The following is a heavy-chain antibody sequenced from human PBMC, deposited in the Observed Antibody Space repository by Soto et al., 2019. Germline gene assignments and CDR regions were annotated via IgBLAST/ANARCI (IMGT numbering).Heavy chain of an antibody. CDR2: TYYRSKWYN. CDR3: ARGLYCSSTSCPLAHYYYGMDV. CDR1: GDSVSSNSAA. J-gene: IGHJ6*02. Sequence: PSQTLSLTCAISGDSVSSNSAAWNWIRQSPSRGLEWLGRTYYRSKWYNDYAVSVKSRITINPDTSKNQFSLQLNSVTPEDTAVYYCARGLYCSSTSCPLAHYYYGMDVWGQGTTVTVSS. V-gene: IGHV6-1*01. D-gene: IGHD2-2*01.